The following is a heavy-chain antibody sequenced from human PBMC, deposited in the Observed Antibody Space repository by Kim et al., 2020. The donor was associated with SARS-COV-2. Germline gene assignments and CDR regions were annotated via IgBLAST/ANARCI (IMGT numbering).Heavy chain of an antibody. CDR2: T. D-gene: IGHD3-9*01. Sequence: TNYSPSFQGHVTISADKSISTAYLQWSSLKASDTAMYYCARLTGYSDIDSWGQGTLVTVSS. J-gene: IGHJ4*02. CDR3: ARLTGYSDIDS. V-gene: IGHV5-10-1*01.